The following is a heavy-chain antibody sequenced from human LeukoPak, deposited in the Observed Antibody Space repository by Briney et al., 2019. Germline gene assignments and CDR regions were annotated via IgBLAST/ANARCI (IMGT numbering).Heavy chain of an antibody. Sequence: VTVSFKSSGGTFNSYASSWVRQPTGQGLGWVGGFMPLFGAANYGKEYHGRVTFTTDESAYTANMAVSLLRSEATAVYYCASGSLGDGYGVGDHYLYMDVRGKGTTVTVSS. CDR1: GGTFNSYA. V-gene: IGHV1-69*05. D-gene: IGHD5-24*01. J-gene: IGHJ6*03. CDR2: FMPLFGAA. CDR3: ASGSLGDGYGVGDHYLYMDV.